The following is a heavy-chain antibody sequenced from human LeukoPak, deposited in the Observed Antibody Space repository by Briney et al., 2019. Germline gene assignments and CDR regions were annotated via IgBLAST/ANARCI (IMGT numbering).Heavy chain of an antibody. CDR2: INPSGGST. J-gene: IGHJ3*02. CDR3: ARDSYGYGGAFDI. D-gene: IGHD5-18*01. V-gene: IGHV1-46*01. CDR1: GYTFTRYF. Sequence: GASVTVSFKASGYTFTRYFMHWVRQAPGQGFEWMGIINPSGGSTNYAQKFQGRVTMTRDTSTSTVYMEMSSLRSEDTAVYYCARDSYGYGGAFDIWGQGTMVTVSS.